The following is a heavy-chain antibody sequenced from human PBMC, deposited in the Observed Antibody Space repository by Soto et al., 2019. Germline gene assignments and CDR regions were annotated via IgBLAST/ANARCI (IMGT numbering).Heavy chain of an antibody. CDR3: AKDPYYDRSGPFGY. CDR2: ISGSGGST. J-gene: IGHJ4*02. D-gene: IGHD3-22*01. CDR1: GFTFSSYA. V-gene: IGHV3-23*01. Sequence: PGGSLRLSCAASGFTFSSYAMSWVRQAPGKGLEWVSAISGSGGSTYYADSVKGRFTISRDDSKNTLYLQMNSLRAEDTAVYYCAKDPYYDRSGPFGYWGQGTLVTVSS.